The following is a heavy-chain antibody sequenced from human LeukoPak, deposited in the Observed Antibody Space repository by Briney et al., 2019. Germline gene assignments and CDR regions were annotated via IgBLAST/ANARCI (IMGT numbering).Heavy chain of an antibody. Sequence: ASVKVSCKASGYTFTGYYMHWVRQAPGQGLEWMGWINPNSGGTNYAQKFQGRVTMTRDTSISTAYMELSRLRSDDTAVYYCAAEYCDYGNGVGYWGQGILVTVSS. V-gene: IGHV1-2*02. CDR2: INPNSGGT. CDR1: GYTFTGYY. D-gene: IGHD4-17*01. CDR3: AAEYCDYGNGVGY. J-gene: IGHJ4*02.